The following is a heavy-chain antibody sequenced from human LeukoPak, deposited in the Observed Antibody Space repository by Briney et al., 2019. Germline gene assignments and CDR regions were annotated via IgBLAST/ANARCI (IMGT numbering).Heavy chain of an antibody. V-gene: IGHV4-39*01. Sequence: SETLSLTCTVSGGSISSSSYYWGWISQPPGKGLEWIGSIYYSGSTYYNPSLKSRVTISVDTSKNQFSLKLSSVTAADTAVYYCASPYSYGDAFDIWGQGTMVTVSS. D-gene: IGHD5-18*01. CDR3: ASPYSYGDAFDI. J-gene: IGHJ3*02. CDR1: GGSISSSSYY. CDR2: IYYSGST.